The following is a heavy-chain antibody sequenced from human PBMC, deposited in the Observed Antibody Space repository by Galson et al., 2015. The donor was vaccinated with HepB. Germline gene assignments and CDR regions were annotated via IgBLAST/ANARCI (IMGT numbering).Heavy chain of an antibody. D-gene: IGHD6-6*01. CDR2: ISSSGSTI. V-gene: IGHV3-11*01. CDR1: GFTFSDYY. Sequence: SLRLSCAASGFTFSDYYMSWIRQAPGKGLEWVSYISSSGSTIYYADSVKGRFTISRDNAKNSLYLQMNSLRAEDTAVYYCAREVGPSSSSAAYYYYYMDVWGKGTTVTVSS. J-gene: IGHJ6*03. CDR3: AREVGPSSSSAAYYYYYMDV.